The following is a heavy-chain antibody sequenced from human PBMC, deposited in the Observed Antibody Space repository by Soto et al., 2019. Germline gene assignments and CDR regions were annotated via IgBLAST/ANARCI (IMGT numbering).Heavy chain of an antibody. CDR3: AREREEDYGDYYYYGMDV. J-gene: IGHJ6*02. V-gene: IGHV3-48*02. Sequence: EVQLVESGGGLVQPGGSLRLSCAASGFTFSSYSMNWVRQAPGKGLEWVSYISSSSNTIYYADSVKGRFTISRDNAKNSLYLQMNSLRDEDTAVYYCAREREEDYGDYYYYGMDVWGQGTTVTVSS. CDR1: GFTFSSYS. D-gene: IGHD4-17*01. CDR2: ISSSSNTI.